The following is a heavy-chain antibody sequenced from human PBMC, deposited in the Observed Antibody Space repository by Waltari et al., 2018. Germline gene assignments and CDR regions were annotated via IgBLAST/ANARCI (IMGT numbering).Heavy chain of an antibody. V-gene: IGHV1-2*06. Sequence: QVQLVQSGAEVKKPGASVKVSCKASGYTFTGYYMHWGRQAHGQGLEWMGRVKPDSGGTNCAQKFQGRATMTRDTSIRTADMELRRLRSDDTAVYYCARERGYSGYDRSGYFDYWGPGSLVTVSS. CDR1: GYTFTGYY. CDR3: ARERGYSGYDRSGYFDY. J-gene: IGHJ4*02. CDR2: VKPDSGGT. D-gene: IGHD5-12*01.